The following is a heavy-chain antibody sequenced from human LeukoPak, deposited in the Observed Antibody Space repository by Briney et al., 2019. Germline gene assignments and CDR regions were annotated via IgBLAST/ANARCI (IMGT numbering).Heavy chain of an antibody. CDR3: ARGITMVRGVTRSYYYYYYMDV. D-gene: IGHD3-10*01. Sequence: PSETLSLTCTVSGGSISSYYWSWIRQPAGKGLEWIGRIYTSGSTNYNPSLKSRVTMSVDTSKNQFSLKLSSVTAADTAVYYCARGITMVRGVTRSYYYYYYMDVWGKGTTVTISS. CDR2: IYTSGST. V-gene: IGHV4-4*07. CDR1: GGSISSYY. J-gene: IGHJ6*03.